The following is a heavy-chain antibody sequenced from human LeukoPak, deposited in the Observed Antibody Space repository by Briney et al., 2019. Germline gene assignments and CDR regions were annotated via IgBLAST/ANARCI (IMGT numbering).Heavy chain of an antibody. CDR2: INSDGSIT. D-gene: IGHD5-18*01. CDR3: ARDAVDTANAV. CDR1: GGSISSSNYY. J-gene: IGHJ6*02. V-gene: IGHV3-74*01. Sequence: ETLSLTCTVSGGSISSSNYYWGWIRQPPGKGLEWVSRINSDGSITSYADSVKGRFTISRDNAKNTLYLQMNSLRAEDTAVYYCARDAVDTANAVWGQGTTVTVSS.